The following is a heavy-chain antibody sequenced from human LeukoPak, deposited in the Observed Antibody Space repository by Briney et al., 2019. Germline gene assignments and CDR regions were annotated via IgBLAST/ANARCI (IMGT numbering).Heavy chain of an antibody. V-gene: IGHV1-69*05. CDR3: ARVDRYHFYLDV. CDR1: GGTFSSYT. Sequence: GASVKVSCKASGGTFSSYTITWVRQAPGQGLEWMGGIMPLFGTANYAQKFQGRVTITTDESTSGAYMELSSLTSEDTAMYYCARVDRYHFYLDVWGKGTTVTVSS. J-gene: IGHJ6*03. D-gene: IGHD2-21*02. CDR2: IMPLFGTA.